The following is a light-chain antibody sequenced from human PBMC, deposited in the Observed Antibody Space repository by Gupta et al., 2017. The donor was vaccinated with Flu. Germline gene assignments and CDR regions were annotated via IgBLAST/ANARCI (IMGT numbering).Light chain of an antibody. J-gene: IGKJ2*01. V-gene: IGKV2-30*01. Sequence: DVVMTQSPLFLPATLGQPASISCKSSRSLVYTDGKTYLNWFHQRPGQSPRRLISRISDRDSGVPDRFSGSGSVTDFTLKISRVEAEDVGVYYCMQVSHWPYTFGQGTKLELK. CDR2: RIS. CDR1: RSLVYTDGKTY. CDR3: MQVSHWPYT.